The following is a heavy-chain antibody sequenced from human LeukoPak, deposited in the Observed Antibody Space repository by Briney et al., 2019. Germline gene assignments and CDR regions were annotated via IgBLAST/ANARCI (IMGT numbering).Heavy chain of an antibody. CDR3: ARAEYSSGWYTD. CDR1: GYNFSGYY. V-gene: IGHV1-2*02. D-gene: IGHD6-19*01. Sequence: ASVKVSCKASGYNFSGYYMHWVRQAPGQGLEWMGWINPNSGGTKYAQKFQGRVTMTRDTSISTTYVELSRLRADDTAVYYCARAEYSSGWYTDWGQGTLVTVSS. CDR2: INPNSGGT. J-gene: IGHJ4*02.